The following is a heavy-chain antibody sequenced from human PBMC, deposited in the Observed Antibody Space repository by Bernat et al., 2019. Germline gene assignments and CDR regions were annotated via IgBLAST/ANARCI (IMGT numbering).Heavy chain of an antibody. CDR2: INHSGST. D-gene: IGHD2-2*01. CDR3: ARVARSVVPAAIAGNRFDY. CDR1: GGSFSGYY. J-gene: IGHJ4*02. Sequence: QVQLQQWGAGLLKPSETLSLTCAVYGGSFSGYYWSWIRQPPGKGLEWIGEINHSGSTNYNPSLKSRVTISVDTSKNQCSLKLSSVTAADTTVYYCARVARSVVPAAIAGNRFDYWGQGTLVTVSS. V-gene: IGHV4-34*01.